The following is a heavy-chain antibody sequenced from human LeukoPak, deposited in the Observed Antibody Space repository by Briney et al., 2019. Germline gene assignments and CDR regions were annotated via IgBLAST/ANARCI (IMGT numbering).Heavy chain of an antibody. CDR2: ISSRSTYI. CDR3: ASGTVSGRDGLFGAFDI. CDR1: GFIFSNFS. D-gene: IGHD1-1*01. J-gene: IGHJ3*02. V-gene: IGHV3-21*01. Sequence: RGSLRLSCAASGFIFSNFSMNWVRQAPGKVLEWVSSISSRSTYIYYAHSVKGRFTISRDNAKNSLYLQMNSLRAEDTALYYCASGTVSGRDGLFGAFDIWGQGTMVTVSS.